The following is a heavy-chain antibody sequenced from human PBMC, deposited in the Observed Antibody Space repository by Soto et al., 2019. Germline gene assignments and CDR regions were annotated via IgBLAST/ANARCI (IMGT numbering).Heavy chain of an antibody. CDR3: ARDSSGLDY. V-gene: IGHV4-61*01. J-gene: IGHJ4*02. CDR2: IFYSGGT. D-gene: IGHD6-19*01. Sequence: ETLSLTCTVSGGSVSSGSYYRSWIRQPPGKGLEWTGYIFYSGGTNYHPSLKSRVTISVDTSKNQFSLKLSSVTAADTAVYYCARDSSGLDYWGQGTLVTVSS. CDR1: GGSVSSGSYY.